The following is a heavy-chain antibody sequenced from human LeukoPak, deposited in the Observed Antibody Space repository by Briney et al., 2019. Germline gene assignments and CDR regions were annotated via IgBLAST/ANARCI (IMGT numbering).Heavy chain of an antibody. V-gene: IGHV4-59*08. Sequence: SQTLSLTCTVSGGSISSYYWSWIRQPPGKGLEWIGYIYYSGSTNYNPSLKSRVTISVDTSKNQFSLKLSSVTAADTAVYYCASHRDSSGYYGYWGQGTLVTVSS. CDR1: GGSISSYY. J-gene: IGHJ4*02. CDR2: IYYSGST. D-gene: IGHD3-22*01. CDR3: ASHRDSSGYYGY.